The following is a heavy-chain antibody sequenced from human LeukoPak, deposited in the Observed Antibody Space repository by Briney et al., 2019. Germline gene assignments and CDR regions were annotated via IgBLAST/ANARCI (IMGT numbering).Heavy chain of an antibody. V-gene: IGHV1-69*05. CDR2: LVPILGTP. J-gene: IGHJ4*02. CDR3: ARGGETAAGISSFFDY. CDR1: GGIFSRYA. Sequence: ASVKVSCKASGGIFSRYAISWVRQVTGQGLEWMGGLVPILGTPNYAQKFQGRVTITTDESTDESTGTAYMELSGLKSEDTAVYYCARGGETAAGISSFFDYWGQGTLVTVSS. D-gene: IGHD6-13*01.